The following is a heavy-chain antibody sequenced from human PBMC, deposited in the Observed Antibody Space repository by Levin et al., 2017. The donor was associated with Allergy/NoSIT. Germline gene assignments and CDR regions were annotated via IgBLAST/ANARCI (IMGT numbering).Heavy chain of an antibody. CDR3: ASILWFGESSQGAFDI. J-gene: IGHJ3*02. CDR2: INPNSGGT. CDR1: GYTFTGYY. V-gene: IGHV1-2*02. Sequence: VASVKVSCKASGYTFTGYYMHWVRQAPGQGLEWMGWINPNSGGTNYAQKFQGRVTMTRDTSISTAYMELSRLRSDDTAVYYCASILWFGESSQGAFDIWGQGTMVTVSS. D-gene: IGHD3-10*01.